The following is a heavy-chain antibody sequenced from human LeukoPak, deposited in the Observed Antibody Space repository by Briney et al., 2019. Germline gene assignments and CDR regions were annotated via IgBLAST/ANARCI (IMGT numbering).Heavy chain of an antibody. V-gene: IGHV4-59*12. CDR2: MSNSGST. CDR1: GGSISSYY. Sequence: SETLSLTCTVSGGSISSYYWSWIRQPPGKGLEWIGYMSNSGSTKYNPSLKSRVTISVDTSKKQFSLKLGSVTAADTAVYYCAREGGPYRPLDYSGQGTLVTVSS. CDR3: AREGGPYRPLDY. J-gene: IGHJ4*02.